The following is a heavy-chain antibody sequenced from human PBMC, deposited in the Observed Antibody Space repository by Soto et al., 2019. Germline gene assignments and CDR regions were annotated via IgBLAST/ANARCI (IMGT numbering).Heavy chain of an antibody. CDR1: GFSFNNYA. CDR2: IGGSGGST. Sequence: EVQLWESGGGLVQPGGSLRLSCAASGFSFNNYAMSWVRQAPGKGLEWVSGIGGSGGSTFYADSVRGRFTISRENPKNTLYLQMNSLRAEDTAVYYCANDGYPSGLNTFDCWGQGTLVTVSS. D-gene: IGHD6-19*01. V-gene: IGHV3-23*01. CDR3: ANDGYPSGLNTFDC. J-gene: IGHJ4*02.